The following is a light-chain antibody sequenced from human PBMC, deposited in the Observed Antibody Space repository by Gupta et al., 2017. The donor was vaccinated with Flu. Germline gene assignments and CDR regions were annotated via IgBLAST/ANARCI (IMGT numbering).Light chain of an antibody. Sequence: QTAVTQDTSLSVSPGGTVTLTCGLTSGSVSSSYYPSWYQQTPGQTPRTLIYNTDTRSSGVPDRFSGSILGNRAALTITGAQADDESDYFCVLYMGSDVGVFGGGTKLTVL. J-gene: IGLJ3*02. CDR1: SGSVSSSYY. V-gene: IGLV8-61*01. CDR3: VLYMGSDVGV. CDR2: NTD.